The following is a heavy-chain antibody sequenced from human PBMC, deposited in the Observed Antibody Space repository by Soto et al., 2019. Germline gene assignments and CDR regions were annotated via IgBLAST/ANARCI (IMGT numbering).Heavy chain of an antibody. J-gene: IGHJ3*01. CDR1: GYSFTNFW. CDR3: ASFDLSGGSCHFEDWCEGTVV. CDR2: IYPDDSDT. Sequence: AGEYLKISCKGSGYSFTNFWIAWVRQMPGKGLEWMGIIYPDDSDTRYSPSFRGQVTISVDKSISTAYLQWSTLKASDTAMYYCASFDLSGGSCHFEDWCEGTVVW. V-gene: IGHV5-51*01. D-gene: IGHD2-15*01.